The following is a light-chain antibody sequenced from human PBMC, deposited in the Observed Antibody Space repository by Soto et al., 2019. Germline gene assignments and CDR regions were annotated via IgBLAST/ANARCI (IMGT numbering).Light chain of an antibody. CDR3: QQYNNWLWT. CDR2: GAS. J-gene: IGKJ1*01. V-gene: IGKV3-15*01. CDR1: QSVSSN. Sequence: EIVMTQSPATLSVSPGERATLSCRASQSVSSNLARYQQKPGQAPRLLIYGASTRATGIPARFSGSGSGTEFTLTISSLQSEDFEFYYCQQYNNWLWTFGQGTKVDIK.